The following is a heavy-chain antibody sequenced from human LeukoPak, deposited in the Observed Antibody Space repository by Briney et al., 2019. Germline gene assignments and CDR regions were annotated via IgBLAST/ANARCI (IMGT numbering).Heavy chain of an antibody. CDR1: GGSISGYY. J-gene: IGHJ1*01. Sequence: SETLSLTCTVSGGSISGYYWSWIRQPPGKGLEWIGEINHSGSTNYNPSLKSRVTISVDTSKNQFSLKLSSVTAADTAVYYCARTYISSRGFQHWGQGTLVTVSS. D-gene: IGHD2-2*01. CDR2: INHSGST. V-gene: IGHV4-34*01. CDR3: ARTYISSRGFQH.